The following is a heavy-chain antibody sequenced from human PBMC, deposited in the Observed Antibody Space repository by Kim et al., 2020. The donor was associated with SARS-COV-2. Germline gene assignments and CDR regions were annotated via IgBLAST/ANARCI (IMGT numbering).Heavy chain of an antibody. CDR1: GGSISSGTW. V-gene: IGHV4-4*02. Sequence: SETLSLTCGVSGGSISSGTWWSWVRQPPGTGLVWIGEISHSGNTTYDPSLRSRVTISVDKSKNQFSLSLNSVTAADTAVYYCARLGSGSGGYYWFDLWGQGALVPVS. CDR2: ISHSGNT. CDR3: ARLGSGSGGYYWFDL. D-gene: IGHD1-26*01. J-gene: IGHJ5*02.